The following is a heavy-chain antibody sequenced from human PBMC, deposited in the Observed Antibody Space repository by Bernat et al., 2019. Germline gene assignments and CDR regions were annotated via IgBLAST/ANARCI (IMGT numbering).Heavy chain of an antibody. V-gene: IGHV1-18*01. CDR2: ISAYNGNT. CDR1: GYTFTSYG. CDR3: STPRWNTYSSGWGDAFDI. J-gene: IGHJ3*02. D-gene: IGHD6-19*01. Sequence: QVQLVQSGAEVKKPGASVKVSCKASGYTFTSYGISWVRQAPGQGLEWMGWISAYNGNTNYAQKPQGRVTMTTDTSTSTAYMELRSLRSDDTAVYYCSTPRWNTYSSGWGDAFDIWGQGTMVTVSS.